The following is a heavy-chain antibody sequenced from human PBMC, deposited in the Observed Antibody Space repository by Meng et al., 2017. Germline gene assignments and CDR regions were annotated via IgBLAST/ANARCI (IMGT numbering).Heavy chain of an antibody. CDR1: GYTFTSYA. Sequence: VQLVQSGAEVKKPGASVKVSCKASGYTFTSYAMHWVRQAPGQRLEWMGWINAGNGNTKYSQKFQGRATITRDTSASTAYMELSSLRSEDTAVYYCARVLPATIFGVVIDSWFDPWGQGTLVTVSS. V-gene: IGHV1-3*01. CDR2: INAGNGNT. D-gene: IGHD3-3*01. CDR3: ARVLPATIFGVVIDSWFDP. J-gene: IGHJ5*02.